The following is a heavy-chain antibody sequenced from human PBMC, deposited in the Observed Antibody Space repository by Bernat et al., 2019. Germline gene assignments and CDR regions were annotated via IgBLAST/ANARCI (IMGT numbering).Heavy chain of an antibody. CDR2: ISDSGGST. CDR1: GFTFGSYA. J-gene: IGHJ6*02. D-gene: IGHD5-18*01. CDR3: ATSIGNTAMVYRDYYYYGMDV. Sequence: EVQLLESGGGLVQPGGSLRLSCAASGFTFGSYAMSWVRQAPGKGLEWVSAISDSGGSTYYADSVKGRFTISRDNSKNTLYLQMNSLRAEDTAVYYCATSIGNTAMVYRDYYYYGMDVWGQGTTVTVSS. V-gene: IGHV3-23*01.